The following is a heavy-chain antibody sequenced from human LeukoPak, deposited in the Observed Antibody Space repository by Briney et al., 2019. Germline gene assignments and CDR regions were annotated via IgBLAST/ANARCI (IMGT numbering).Heavy chain of an antibody. Sequence: GGSLRLSCAASGFTFSSYDMSWVRQAPGKGLEWVSAINGGGSTTYYADSVKGRFTISRDYSKNTLYLQMNGLRAEDTALYYCAKLVSGWYDDWGQGTQATVSS. J-gene: IGHJ5*02. CDR1: GFTFSSYD. D-gene: IGHD6-19*01. CDR3: AKLVSGWYDD. CDR2: INGGGSTT. V-gene: IGHV3-23*01.